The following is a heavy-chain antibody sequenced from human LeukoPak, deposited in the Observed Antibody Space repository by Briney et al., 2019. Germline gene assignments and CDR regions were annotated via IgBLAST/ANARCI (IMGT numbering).Heavy chain of an antibody. D-gene: IGHD3-10*01. J-gene: IGHJ4*02. Sequence: PSETLSLTCNVSGCSISSYYWCWIRQPPGKGLEWIGYIYYTGSTNYNPSLKSRVTISVDTSKNQFSLKLSSVTAADTAVYYCARYGSGSYRQFDYWGQGTLVTVSS. V-gene: IGHV4-59*01. CDR1: GCSISSYY. CDR3: ARYGSGSYRQFDY. CDR2: IYYTGST.